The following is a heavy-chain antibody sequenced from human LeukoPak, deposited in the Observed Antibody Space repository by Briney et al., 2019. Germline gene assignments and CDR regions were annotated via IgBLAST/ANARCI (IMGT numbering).Heavy chain of an antibody. D-gene: IGHD6-19*01. J-gene: IGHJ4*02. V-gene: IGHV3-23*01. CDR2: ISSSGVNT. CDR1: GFSFSSYG. Sequence: GGSLRLSCAASGFSFSSYGMHWVRQAPGKGLEWVSTISSSGVNTYYADSVKGRFTIYRDNSRNTLYMQMNSLRLEDTAIYYCAKLLAVAGIDYWGQGTLVTVSS. CDR3: AKLLAVAGIDY.